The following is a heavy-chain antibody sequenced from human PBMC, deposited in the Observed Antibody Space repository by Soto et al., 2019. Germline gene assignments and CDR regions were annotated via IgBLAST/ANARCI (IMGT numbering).Heavy chain of an antibody. CDR2: ITTSGGNT. D-gene: IGHD2-8*01. V-gene: IGHV3-23*01. CDR3: EGRYCTNGVCYTNYFYYIDV. J-gene: IGHJ6*03. Sequence: EVQLLESGGGLVQPGGSLRLSCAASGFTFSTYAMSWVRQAPGKGLEWVSPITTSGGNTNYADSVQGRFTISRDNSKNSLYLPMNSLSAEDTAVYSCEGRYCTNGVCYTNYFYYIDVWGKGTPVTVSS. CDR1: GFTFSTYA.